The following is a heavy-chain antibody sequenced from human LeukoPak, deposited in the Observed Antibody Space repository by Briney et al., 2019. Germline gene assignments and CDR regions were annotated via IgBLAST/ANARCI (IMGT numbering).Heavy chain of an antibody. Sequence: ASVKVSCKASGYTFTAYYFHWVRHAPGQGLEWMGRINPNSCGTKYAQKFQGRVTMTRDTSIDTTYMELSRLSSDDTAVYYCARNGRGTYDYWGQGTLVTVSA. CDR1: GYTFTAYY. CDR3: ARNGRGTYDY. D-gene: IGHD3-16*01. J-gene: IGHJ4*02. CDR2: INPNSCGT. V-gene: IGHV1-2*02.